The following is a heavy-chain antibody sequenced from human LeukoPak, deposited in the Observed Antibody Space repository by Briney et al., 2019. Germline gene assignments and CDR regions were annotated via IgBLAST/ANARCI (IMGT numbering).Heavy chain of an antibody. D-gene: IGHD3-10*02. V-gene: IGHV3-30*18. CDR1: GFTFSSYA. Sequence: GGSLRLSCAASGFTFSSYAMHWVRQAPGKGLEWVAVISYDGSNKYYADSVKGRFTISRDNSKNTLYLQMNSLRAEDTAEYYCAKFFTGEYVRAFDVWGQGTMVTVSS. CDR2: ISYDGSNK. CDR3: AKFFTGEYVRAFDV. J-gene: IGHJ3*01.